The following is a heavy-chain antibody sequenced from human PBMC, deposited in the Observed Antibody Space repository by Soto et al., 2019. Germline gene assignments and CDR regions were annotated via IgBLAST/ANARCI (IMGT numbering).Heavy chain of an antibody. J-gene: IGHJ4*02. CDR3: ARVGVY. Sequence: QVQIQQWGAGLLKPSETLSLTCVVYGGSFSNYYWSWIRQPPGKGLEWIGEINHSGSTNYNPSLKSRVTISLDTPKNQVSLKLTSVTAADTAVYFCARVGVYWGQGTLVTVSS. D-gene: IGHD2-8*01. CDR2: INHSGST. CDR1: GGSFSNYY. V-gene: IGHV4-34*01.